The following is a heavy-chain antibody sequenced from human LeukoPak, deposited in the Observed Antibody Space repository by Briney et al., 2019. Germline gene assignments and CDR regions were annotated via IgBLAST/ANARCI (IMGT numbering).Heavy chain of an antibody. CDR3: AREVQSFTIFGAVEYMDV. D-gene: IGHD3-3*01. J-gene: IGHJ6*03. Sequence: ASVKVSCKASGYTFTSYYMHWVRQAPGQGLEWMGIINPSGGSTSYAQKFQGRVTMTRDTSTSTVYMELSSLRSEDTAVYYCAREVQSFTIFGAVEYMDVWGKGTTVTVSS. V-gene: IGHV1-46*01. CDR2: INPSGGST. CDR1: GYTFTSYY.